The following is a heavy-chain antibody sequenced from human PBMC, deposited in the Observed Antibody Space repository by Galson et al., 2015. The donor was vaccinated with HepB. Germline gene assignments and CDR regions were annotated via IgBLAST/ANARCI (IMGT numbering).Heavy chain of an antibody. V-gene: IGHV2-5*02. CDR1: GFSLSTNGVG. CDR2: IYWDDDK. CDR3: AHSPPGGATFGVVTVRRYFDF. J-gene: IGHJ4*02. Sequence: PALVKPTQTLTLTCTFSGFSLSTNGVGVGWIRQPPGKALEWLALIYWDDDKRYSPSLKSRLTITKDTSKNQVVLTMTNMDPVDTATYYCAHSPPGGATFGVVTVRRYFDFWGQGTLVTVSS. D-gene: IGHD3-3*01.